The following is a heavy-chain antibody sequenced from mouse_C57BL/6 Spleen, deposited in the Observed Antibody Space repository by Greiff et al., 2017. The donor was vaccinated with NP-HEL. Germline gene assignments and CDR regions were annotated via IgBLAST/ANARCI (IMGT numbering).Heavy chain of an antibody. CDR3: APRDYDGSHWYFDV. CDR2: IHPNSGST. CDR1: GYTFTSYW. V-gene: IGHV1-64*01. Sequence: VQLQQPGAELVKPGASVKLSCKASGYTFTSYWMHWVKQRPGQGLEWIGMIHPNSGSTNYNEKFKSKATLTVDKSSSTAYMQLSSLTSEDSAVYYCAPRDYDGSHWYFDVWGTGTTVTVSS. J-gene: IGHJ1*03. D-gene: IGHD1-1*01.